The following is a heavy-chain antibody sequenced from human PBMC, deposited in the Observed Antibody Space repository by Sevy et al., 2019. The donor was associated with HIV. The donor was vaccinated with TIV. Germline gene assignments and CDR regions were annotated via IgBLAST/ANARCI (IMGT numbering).Heavy chain of an antibody. D-gene: IGHD2-2*01. Sequence: SETLSLTCTVHDGSFGGYYWNWIRQLPGKGLEWIGEINENGITYYNPSLKSRVTIVVDTSKKQFSLRLNSVTAVDSAVYFSARSPPVVVVPGAPSWFDPWGQGTLVTVSS. CDR3: ARSPPVVVVPGAPSWFDP. CDR2: INENGIT. J-gene: IGHJ5*02. CDR1: DGSFGGYY. V-gene: IGHV4-34*01.